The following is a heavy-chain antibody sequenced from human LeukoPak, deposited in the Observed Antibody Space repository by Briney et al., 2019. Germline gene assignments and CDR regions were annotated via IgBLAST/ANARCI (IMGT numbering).Heavy chain of an antibody. D-gene: IGHD1-26*01. CDR2: INHSGST. CDR3: AREHIVGATTLLDY. Sequence: SETLSLTCAVYGGSFGGYYWSWIRRPPGKGLEWIGEINHSGSTNYNPSLKSRVTISVDTSKNQFSLKLSSVTAADTAVYYCAREHIVGATTLLDYWGQGTLVTVSS. J-gene: IGHJ4*02. V-gene: IGHV4-34*01. CDR1: GGSFGGYY.